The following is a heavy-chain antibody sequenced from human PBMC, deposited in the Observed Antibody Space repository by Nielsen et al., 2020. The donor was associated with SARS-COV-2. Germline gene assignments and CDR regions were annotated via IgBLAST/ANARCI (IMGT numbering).Heavy chain of an antibody. Sequence: SVKVSCKASGGTFSSYAISWVRQAPGQGLEWMGGIIPIFGTASYAQKFQGRVTMTRDTSTSTVYMELSSLRSEDTAVYYCAREGYCSSTSCYNNNWFDPWGQGTLVTVSS. CDR2: IIPIFGTA. V-gene: IGHV1-69*05. D-gene: IGHD2-2*02. CDR3: AREGYCSSTSCYNNNWFDP. J-gene: IGHJ5*02. CDR1: GGTFSSYA.